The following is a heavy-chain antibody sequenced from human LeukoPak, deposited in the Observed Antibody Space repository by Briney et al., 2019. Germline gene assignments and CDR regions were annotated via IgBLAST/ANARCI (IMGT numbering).Heavy chain of an antibody. J-gene: IGHJ5*02. CDR2: IKQDGSET. CDR1: GFTFSSYW. Sequence: GGSLRLSCAASGFTFSSYWMSWVRQAPGKGLEWLANIKQDGSETYYVDSVKGRFTISRDNAKDSLYLEMNSLRAEDTAVYYCARGGQAGTGDLWGQGTLVTVSS. V-gene: IGHV3-7*01. CDR3: ARGGQAGTGDL. D-gene: IGHD3-10*01.